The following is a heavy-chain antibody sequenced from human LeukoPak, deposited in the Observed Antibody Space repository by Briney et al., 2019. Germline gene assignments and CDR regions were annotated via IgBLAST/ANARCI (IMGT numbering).Heavy chain of an antibody. CDR1: GGSFSGYY. CDR2: INHSGST. V-gene: IGHV4-34*01. CDR3: ARGSKMLGYNWFGP. Sequence: SETLSLTCAVYGGSFSGYYWNWIRQPPGKGLEWIGEINHSGSTNYIPSLKSRVTISVDTSKNQFSLKLSSVTAADTAVYYCARGSKMLGYNWFGPWGQGTLVTVSS. J-gene: IGHJ5*02. D-gene: IGHD1-26*01.